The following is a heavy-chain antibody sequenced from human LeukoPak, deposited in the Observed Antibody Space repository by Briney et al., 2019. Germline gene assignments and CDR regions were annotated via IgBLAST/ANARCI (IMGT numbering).Heavy chain of an antibody. CDR2: INHSGST. CDR1: GGSFSGYY. Sequence: PSETLSLTCAVYGGSFSGYYWSWIRQPPGKGLEWIGEINHSGSTNYNPSLKSRVTISADTSKNQFSLKLSSVTAADTAVYYFVGGYRGDAFDIWGQGTMVTVSS. V-gene: IGHV4-34*01. D-gene: IGHD1-26*01. CDR3: VGGYRGDAFDI. J-gene: IGHJ3*02.